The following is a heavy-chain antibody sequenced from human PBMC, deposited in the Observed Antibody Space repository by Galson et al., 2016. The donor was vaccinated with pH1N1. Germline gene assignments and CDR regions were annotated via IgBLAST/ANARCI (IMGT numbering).Heavy chain of an antibody. CDR2: INDDGSER. V-gene: IGHV3-7*01. D-gene: IGHD4/OR15-4a*01. Sequence: SLRLSCAGSGFTFSRSWMSWVRQSPGQGLQWVANINDDGSERYYVDSVVKGRFTISRDNARNSLYRKMNSMGVEDTAVYYCARDPLRGALVIWGQGTKLTVSS. J-gene: IGHJ3*02. CDR1: GFTFSRSW. CDR3: ARDPLRGALVI.